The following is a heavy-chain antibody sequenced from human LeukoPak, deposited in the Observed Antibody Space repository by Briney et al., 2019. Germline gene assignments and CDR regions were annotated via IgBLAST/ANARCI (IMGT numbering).Heavy chain of an antibody. V-gene: IGHV3-30*18. CDR1: GFTFSSFG. J-gene: IGHJ4*02. D-gene: IGHD5-18*01. CDR3: AKDRDPAIEHYFEY. Sequence: QSGGSLRLSCAASGFTFSSFGMHWVRQAPGKGLEWVAVISYDGSNKYYADSVRGRFTISRDNSKNTLYLQMNSLRAEDTAVYYCAKDRDPAIEHYFEYWGQGTLVTVSS. CDR2: ISYDGSNK.